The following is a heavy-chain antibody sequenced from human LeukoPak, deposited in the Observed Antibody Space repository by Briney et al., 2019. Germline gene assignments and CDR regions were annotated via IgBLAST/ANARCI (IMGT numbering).Heavy chain of an antibody. D-gene: IGHD6-25*01. CDR2: INHSGST. V-gene: IGHV4-34*01. CDR1: GGPFSCHY. Sequence: NSSETLSHTCAVYGGPFSCHYWSWIRQPPGKGLEWIGEINHSGSTNYNPSLKSRVTISVDTAKNQFSLKLSSVTAADTAVYYCARARIAAQRWGQGTLVTVSS. CDR3: ARARIAAQR. J-gene: IGHJ4*02.